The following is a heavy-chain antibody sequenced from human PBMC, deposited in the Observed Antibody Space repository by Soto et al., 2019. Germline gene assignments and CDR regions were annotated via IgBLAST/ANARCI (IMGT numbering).Heavy chain of an antibody. D-gene: IGHD3-10*01. J-gene: IGHJ4*02. CDR2: MNPDSGNT. CDR3: ARDPLWFGESTTYYFDY. CDR1: GYRFTTYD. Sequence: ASVKVSCKASGYRFTTYDFNWVRRAPGQGFEWMGWMNPDSGNTGYAQKFQDRVTMTRDTSTSTAYMELSSLRSEDTAVYYCARDPLWFGESTTYYFDYSGQGTLVTVSS. V-gene: IGHV1-8*01.